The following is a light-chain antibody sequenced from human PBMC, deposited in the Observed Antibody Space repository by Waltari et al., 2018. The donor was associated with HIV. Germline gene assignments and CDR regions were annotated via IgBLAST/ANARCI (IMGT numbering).Light chain of an antibody. CDR2: AGS. Sequence: QSALTQPASVSGSPGQSITISCTGTSSDIGSYNLVSWYQQHPGKAPKLMIYAGSKRPSGFSIRFSGSKSGNTASLTISGLQAEDEADYYCAAWDDRLNNSVVSGGSVIFGGGTQLTVL. V-gene: IGLV2-23*01. CDR1: SSDIGSYNL. CDR3: AAWDDRLNNSVVSGGSVI. J-gene: IGLJ2*01.